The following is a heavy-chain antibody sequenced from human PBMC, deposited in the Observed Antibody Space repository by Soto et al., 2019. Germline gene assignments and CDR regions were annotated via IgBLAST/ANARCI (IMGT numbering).Heavy chain of an antibody. Sequence: QVQLQQWCAGLLKPSETLSLTCAVYGGSFSGYYWTWIRQPPGTGLEWIGEINHSGSTNYNPSLKRLVTISVDTSKNQCSLKLTSVTAADTAVYYCARDKITGLFDYWGQGTLVTVSS. V-gene: IGHV4-34*01. D-gene: IGHD2-8*02. J-gene: IGHJ4*02. CDR2: INHSGST. CDR3: ARDKITGLFDY. CDR1: GGSFSGYY.